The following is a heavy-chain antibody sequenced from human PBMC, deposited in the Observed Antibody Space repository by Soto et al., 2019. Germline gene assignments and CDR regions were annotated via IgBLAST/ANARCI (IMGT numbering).Heavy chain of an antibody. D-gene: IGHD5-12*01. CDR1: GYPFAKYG. CDR2: IRPDNGNT. Sequence: QLQLVQSGAEVKRPGASVRVSCEASGYPFAKYGISWIRQAPGQGLEWMGWIRPDNGNTEYAQKFQGRVSMTRDTSSNTAYLEVRSLRSDDTAMYYCATSYDSDFAPWGQGTLVSVSS. V-gene: IGHV1-18*04. J-gene: IGHJ5*02. CDR3: ATSYDSDFAP.